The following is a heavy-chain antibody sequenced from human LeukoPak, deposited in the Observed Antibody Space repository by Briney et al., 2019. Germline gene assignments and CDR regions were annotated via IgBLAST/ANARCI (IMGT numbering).Heavy chain of an antibody. Sequence: SETLSLTCTVSGGSISSYYWSWIRQPPGKGLEWIGYIYYSGSTNYNPSLKSRVTISVDTSKNQFSLKLSSVTAADTAVYYCARGATIFGYMDVWGKGTTVTVSS. CDR3: ARGATIFGYMDV. V-gene: IGHV4-59*01. CDR1: GGSISSYY. D-gene: IGHD3-3*01. J-gene: IGHJ6*03. CDR2: IYYSGST.